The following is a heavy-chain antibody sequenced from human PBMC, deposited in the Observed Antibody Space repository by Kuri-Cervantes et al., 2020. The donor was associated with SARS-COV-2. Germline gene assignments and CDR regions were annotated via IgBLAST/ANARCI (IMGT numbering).Heavy chain of an antibody. CDR1: GGSISSSSYY. CDR2: IYYSGST. Sequence: SETLSLTCTVSGGSISSSSYYWSWIRQPPGKGLEWIGYIYYSGSTYYNPSLKSRVTISVDTSKNQFSLKLSSVTAADTAVYYCARGALGSDFRSGWGLTATFDIWGQGTMVTVSS. J-gene: IGHJ3*02. V-gene: IGHV4-31*03. D-gene: IGHD3-10*01. CDR3: ARGALGSDFRSGWGLTATFDI.